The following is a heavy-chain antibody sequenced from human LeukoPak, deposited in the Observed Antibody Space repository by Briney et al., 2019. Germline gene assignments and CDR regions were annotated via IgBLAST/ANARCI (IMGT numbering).Heavy chain of an antibody. CDR3: ARGDDTAMVSYAFDI. V-gene: IGHV4-34*01. CDR2: INHSGGT. D-gene: IGHD5-18*01. J-gene: IGHJ3*02. Sequence: SETLSPTCAVYGGSFSGYYWSWIRQPTGKGLEWIGEINHSGGTNYNPSLKSRVTISVDTSKNQFSLKLSSVTAADTAVYYCARGDDTAMVSYAFDIWGQGTMVTVSS. CDR1: GGSFSGYY.